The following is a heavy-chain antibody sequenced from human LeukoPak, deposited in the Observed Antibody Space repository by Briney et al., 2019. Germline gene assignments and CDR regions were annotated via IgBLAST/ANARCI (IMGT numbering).Heavy chain of an antibody. Sequence: PSETLSLTCTVSGDSISSGSYYWSWIRQPAGKGLEWIGRIYGRGGSNYNPSLKSRVTISVDTSKNQFSLKLSSVTAADTAVYYCARDAGFLEWLWYFDLWGRGTLVTVSS. V-gene: IGHV4-61*02. D-gene: IGHD3-3*01. CDR1: GDSISSGSYY. J-gene: IGHJ2*01. CDR2: IYGRGGS. CDR3: ARDAGFLEWLWYFDL.